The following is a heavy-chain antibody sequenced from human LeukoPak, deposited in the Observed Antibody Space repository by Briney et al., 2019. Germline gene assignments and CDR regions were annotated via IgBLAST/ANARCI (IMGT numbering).Heavy chain of an antibody. Sequence: GASVKVSCKASGYTFTSYGISWVRQAPGQRLEWMGWINAGNGNTKYSQKFQGRVTITRDTSASTAYMELSSLRSEDTAVYYCAGSYGSGSYLNYWGQGTLVTVSS. CDR3: AGSYGSGSYLNY. D-gene: IGHD3-10*01. J-gene: IGHJ4*02. CDR2: INAGNGNT. CDR1: GYTFTSYG. V-gene: IGHV1-3*01.